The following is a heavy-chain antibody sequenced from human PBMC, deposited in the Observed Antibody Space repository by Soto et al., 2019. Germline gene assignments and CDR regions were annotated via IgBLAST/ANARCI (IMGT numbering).Heavy chain of an antibody. CDR1: GFSFSSYSSYA. J-gene: IGHJ1*01. V-gene: IGHV3-23*01. D-gene: IGHD1-26*01. CDR2: ISASGGGT. CDR3: AKDPRVGATAAEYFQD. Sequence: EVQLLESGGGLVQPGGSLRLSCAVSGFSFSSYSSYAMSWVRQAPGKGLEWVSAISASGGGTFYADSVQGRFTISRDSSKNTLYLQMNTLRAEDTAVYYCAKDPRVGATAAEYFQDWGQGTLVTVSS.